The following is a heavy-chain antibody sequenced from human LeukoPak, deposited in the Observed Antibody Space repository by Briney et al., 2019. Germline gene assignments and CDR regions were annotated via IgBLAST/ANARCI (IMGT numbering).Heavy chain of an antibody. CDR3: ARDRAYSSGYYPYDAFDI. V-gene: IGHV4-30-4*08. J-gene: IGHJ3*02. Sequence: PSQTLSLTCTVSGGSISSGDYYWSWIRQPPGKGLERIGYIYYSGSTYYTPSLTSRVTISLDTSKNKFSLKLSSVTAADTAVYYCARDRAYSSGYYPYDAFDIWGQGTMVAVSS. CDR2: IYYSGST. D-gene: IGHD3-22*01. CDR1: GGSISSGDYY.